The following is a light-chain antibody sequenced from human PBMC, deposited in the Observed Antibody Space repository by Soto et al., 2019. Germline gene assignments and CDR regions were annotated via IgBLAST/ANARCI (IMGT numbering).Light chain of an antibody. CDR3: QQYNSYSST. V-gene: IGKV1-5*01. Sequence: DIQMTQSPSTLSASVGDRVTITCRASQSISSWLAWYQQKPGKAPKLLIYDASSLESGVQSRFSGSGSGTEFTLTISCLQPDDFATYYCQQYNSYSSTFGQGTKVEIK. J-gene: IGKJ1*01. CDR2: DAS. CDR1: QSISSW.